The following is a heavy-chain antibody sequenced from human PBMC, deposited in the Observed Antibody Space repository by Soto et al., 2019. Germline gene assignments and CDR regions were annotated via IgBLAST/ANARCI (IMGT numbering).Heavy chain of an antibody. J-gene: IGHJ4*02. D-gene: IGHD6-19*01. CDR2: ISYDGSNK. CDR3: ARDPRSSGPYYFDY. CDR1: GFTFSSYA. Sequence: QVQLVESGGGVVQPGRSLRLSCAASGFTFSSYAMHWVRQAPGKGLEWVAVISYDGSNKYYADSVKGLFTISRDNSKNTLYLQMNSLRAEDTAVYYCARDPRSSGPYYFDYWGQGTLVTVSS. V-gene: IGHV3-30-3*01.